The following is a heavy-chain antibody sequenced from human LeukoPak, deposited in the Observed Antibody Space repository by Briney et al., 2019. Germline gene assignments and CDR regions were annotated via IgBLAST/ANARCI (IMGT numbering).Heavy chain of an antibody. CDR1: GYTFTSYY. V-gene: IGHV1-46*01. Sequence: ASVKVSCKASGYTFTSYYMHWVRQAPGQGLEWMGIINPSGGSTSYAQKFHGRVTMTRDTSTSTVYMELSSLRSEDTAVYYCASLAIGYCTNGVCYDYWGQGTLVTVSS. J-gene: IGHJ4*02. CDR2: INPSGGST. CDR3: ASLAIGYCTNGVCYDY. D-gene: IGHD2-8*01.